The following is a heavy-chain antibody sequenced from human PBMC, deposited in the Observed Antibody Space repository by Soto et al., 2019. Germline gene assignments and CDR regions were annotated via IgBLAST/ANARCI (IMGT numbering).Heavy chain of an antibody. J-gene: IGHJ6*02. Sequence: ASVKVSCKASGYTFTSYGISWVRQAPGQGLEWMGWISAYNGNTNYAQKLQGRVTMTTDTSTSTAYMELRSLRSDDTAVYYCARDRISSYYYYGMDVWGQGTTVTVSS. D-gene: IGHD3-10*01. V-gene: IGHV1-18*01. CDR2: ISAYNGNT. CDR1: GYTFTSYG. CDR3: ARDRISSYYYYGMDV.